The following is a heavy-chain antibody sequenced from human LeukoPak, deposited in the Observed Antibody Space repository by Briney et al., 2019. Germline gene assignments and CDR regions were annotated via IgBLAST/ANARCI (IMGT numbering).Heavy chain of an antibody. V-gene: IGHV3-15*01. D-gene: IGHD5/OR15-5a*01. J-gene: IGHJ2*01. CDR3: TTDLHPSIYDTGLLFDL. CDR2: IKSKTDGETT. Sequence: PGGSLRLSCTTSGFTFSTYSMSWVRQAPGKGLEWVGRIKSKTDGETTDYAAPVQGRFTVSRDDSKTTLYLQMNSLKTEDTALYYCTTDLHPSIYDTGLLFDLWGRGTLVTVSS. CDR1: GFTFSTYS.